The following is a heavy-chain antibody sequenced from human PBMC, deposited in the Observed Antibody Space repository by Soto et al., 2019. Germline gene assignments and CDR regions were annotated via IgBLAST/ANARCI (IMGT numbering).Heavy chain of an antibody. CDR2: IYYSGST. CDR3: ARDKFDFWSSYSLRFYYGMDV. CDR1: GGSVSSGSYY. Sequence: NPSETLSLTCSVSGGSVSSGSYYWSWIRQPPGKGLEWIGYIYYSGSTNYNPSLKSRVTISVDRSKNQFSLKLSSVTAADTAVYYCARDKFDFWSSYSLRFYYGMDVWGQGTTVTVSS. D-gene: IGHD3-3*01. V-gene: IGHV4-61*01. J-gene: IGHJ6*02.